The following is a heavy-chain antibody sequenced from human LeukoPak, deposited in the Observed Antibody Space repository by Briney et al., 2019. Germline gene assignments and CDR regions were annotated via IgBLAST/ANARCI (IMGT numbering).Heavy chain of an antibody. D-gene: IGHD6-13*01. J-gene: IGHJ4*02. Sequence: GGSLRLSCVASGFIVSNNYMSWVRQAPGMGLEWVSTIYRGGSSFYADSVKGRFTISRDNSKNTLYLQMDSLRAEDTAVYYCASDLSTWFDWGQGTQVTVSS. CDR1: GFIVSNNY. CDR3: ASDLSTWFD. CDR2: IYRGGSS. V-gene: IGHV3-66*01.